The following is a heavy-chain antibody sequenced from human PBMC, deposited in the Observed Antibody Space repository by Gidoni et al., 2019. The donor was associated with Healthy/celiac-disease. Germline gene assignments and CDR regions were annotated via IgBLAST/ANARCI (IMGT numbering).Heavy chain of an antibody. Sequence: QVQLVQSGAEVKKPGASLKVSCKASGYTFTSYYMHWGRQAPGQGLEWLGIINPSGGSTSYAQKFQGRVTMTRDTSTSTVYMELSSLRSEDTAVYYCASDWGGSYYKTIDYWGQGTLVTVSS. V-gene: IGHV1-46*01. CDR3: ASDWGGSYYKTIDY. CDR1: GYTFTSYY. CDR2: INPSGGST. J-gene: IGHJ4*02. D-gene: IGHD1-26*01.